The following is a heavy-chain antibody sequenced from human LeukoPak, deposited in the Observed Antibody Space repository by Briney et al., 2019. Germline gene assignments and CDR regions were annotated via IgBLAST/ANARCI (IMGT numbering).Heavy chain of an antibody. V-gene: IGHV1-46*01. CDR2: INPSGGDT. CDR3: ARESGGEDY. CDR1: GYTLTRYY. Sequence: GASVKLSCKASGYTLTRYYMHWVRQAPGQGLEWMGMINPSGGDTTYAQKLQGRVTMTRDTSTSTVYMELSSLRSEDTAVYYCARESGGEDYWGQGTLVTVSS. D-gene: IGHD2-21*01. J-gene: IGHJ4*02.